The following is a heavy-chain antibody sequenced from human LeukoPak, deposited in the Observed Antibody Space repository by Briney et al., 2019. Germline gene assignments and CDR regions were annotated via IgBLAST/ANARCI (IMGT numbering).Heavy chain of an antibody. D-gene: IGHD3-9*01. CDR3: ARESGGALRYPYYFDY. V-gene: IGHV4-59*01. CDR1: GGSTNSYY. J-gene: IGHJ4*02. CDR2: VYYSGST. Sequence: SETLSLTCTVSGGSTNSYYWSWIRQPPGKGLEWIGDVYYSGSTNYNPSLKSRVTISVDTSKNQFSVKLSSVAAADTAVYYCARESGGALRYPYYFDYWGQGTLVTVSS.